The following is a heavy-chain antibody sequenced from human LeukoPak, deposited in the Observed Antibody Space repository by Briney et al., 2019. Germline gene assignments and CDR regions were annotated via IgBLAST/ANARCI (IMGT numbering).Heavy chain of an antibody. CDR1: GFTFNSYG. J-gene: IGHJ4*02. D-gene: IGHD4-11*01. Sequence: GRSLRLSCAASGFTFNSYGMHWVRQAPGKGLEWVAVISYDGSNKYYADSVKGRFTISRDNSKNTLYLQMNSLRAEDTAVYYCAKPMTTVTTWYFDYWGQGTLVTVSS. CDR3: AKPMTTVTTWYFDY. V-gene: IGHV3-30*18. CDR2: ISYDGSNK.